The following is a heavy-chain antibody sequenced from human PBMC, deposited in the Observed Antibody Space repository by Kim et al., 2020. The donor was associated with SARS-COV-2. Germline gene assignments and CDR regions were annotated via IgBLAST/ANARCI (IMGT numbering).Heavy chain of an antibody. CDR1: GYSFTSYW. V-gene: IGHV5-10-1*01. D-gene: IGHD3-22*01. CDR2: IDPSDSYT. CDR3: ATHYASSGPPFDY. J-gene: IGHJ4*02. Sequence: GESLKISCKGSGYSFTSYWISWVRQMPGKGLEWMGRIDPSDSYTNYSPSFQGHVTISADKSISTAYLQWSSLKASDTAMYYCATHYASSGPPFDYWGQGTLVTVSS.